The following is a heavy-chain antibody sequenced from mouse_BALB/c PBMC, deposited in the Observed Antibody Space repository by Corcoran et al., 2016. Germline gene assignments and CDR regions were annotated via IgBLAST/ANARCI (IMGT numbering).Heavy chain of an antibody. CDR3: ASHTMITTRPCAY. CDR1: GYTFTNYG. Sequence: QIQLVQSGPELKKPGETVKISCKASGYTFTNYGMNWVKQAPGKGLKWMGWINTYTGEPTYADDFKGRFAFSLETSASTAYLQINNLKNEDMATYFCASHTMITTRPCAYWGQGTLVTVSA. D-gene: IGHD2-4*01. V-gene: IGHV9-1*02. CDR2: INTYTGEP. J-gene: IGHJ3*01.